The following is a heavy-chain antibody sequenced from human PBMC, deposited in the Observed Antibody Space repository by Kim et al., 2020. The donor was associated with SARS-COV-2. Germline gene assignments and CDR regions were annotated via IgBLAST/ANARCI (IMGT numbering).Heavy chain of an antibody. CDR1: GGSISSSSYY. D-gene: IGHD3-3*01. CDR3: ASGITIFGVVNWFFDY. V-gene: IGHV4-39*01. J-gene: IGHJ4*02. Sequence: SETLSLTCTVSGGSISSSSYYWGWIRQPPGKGLEWIGSIYYSGSTYYNPSLKSRVTISVDTSKNQFSLKLSSVTAADTAVYYCASGITIFGVVNWFFDYWGQGTLVTVSS. CDR2: IYYSGST.